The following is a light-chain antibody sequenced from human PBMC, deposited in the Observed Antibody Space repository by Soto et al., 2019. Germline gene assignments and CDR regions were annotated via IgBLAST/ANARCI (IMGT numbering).Light chain of an antibody. V-gene: IGKV1-33*01. CDR1: QDISNY. Sequence: DIQMTQSPSSLSASVGDRVTITCQASQDISNYLNWYQQKPGKAPELLIYDASNFETGVPSRCSGSGSWTDFTFTISSLQPEDIATYYCQQYDNLPLTFGGGTKVEIK. J-gene: IGKJ4*01. CDR3: QQYDNLPLT. CDR2: DAS.